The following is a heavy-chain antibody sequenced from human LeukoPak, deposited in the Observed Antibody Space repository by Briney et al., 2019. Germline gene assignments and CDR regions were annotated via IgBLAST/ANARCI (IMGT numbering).Heavy chain of an antibody. V-gene: IGHV3-53*01. CDR3: AREAYSYDTSGYVDY. CDR2: IYSGERT. Sequence: GGSLRLSYAASGFSVRSNYMSGVRQAPGKGLEWVSVIYSGERTYYAESVEGRFTIYRDNSKNTLYLQMDSLRVEDTAVYYCAREAYSYDTSGYVDYWGQGTLVTVSS. CDR1: GFSVRSNY. J-gene: IGHJ4*02. D-gene: IGHD3-22*01.